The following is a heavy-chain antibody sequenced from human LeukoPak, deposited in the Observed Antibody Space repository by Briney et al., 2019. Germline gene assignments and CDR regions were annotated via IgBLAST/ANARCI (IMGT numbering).Heavy chain of an antibody. J-gene: IGHJ4*02. CDR3: ARDLRRSSGWYFDY. V-gene: IGHV1-69*04. Sequence: SVKVSCKASGGTFSSYAISWVRQAPGQGLEWMGRIIPILGIANYAQKFQGRVTITADKSTSTAYMELSSLRSEDTAVYYCARDLRRSSGWYFDYWGQGTPVTVSS. CDR1: GGTFSSYA. CDR2: IIPILGIA. D-gene: IGHD6-19*01.